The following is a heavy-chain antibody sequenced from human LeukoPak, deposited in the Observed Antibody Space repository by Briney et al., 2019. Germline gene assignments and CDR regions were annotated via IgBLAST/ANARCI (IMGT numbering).Heavy chain of an antibody. J-gene: IGHJ6*02. Sequence: ASVKVSCKASGYTFTGYYIHWVRQAPGQGLEWMGWINPNSGGTTYGQKFQGRVTMTRDTSITTVHMELSSLRSDDTAVFYCARDITLLTMYSGTYPPYGLDVWGQGTTVTVSS. D-gene: IGHD1-26*01. CDR2: INPNSGGT. CDR3: ARDITLLTMYSGTYPPYGLDV. CDR1: GYTFTGYY. V-gene: IGHV1-2*02.